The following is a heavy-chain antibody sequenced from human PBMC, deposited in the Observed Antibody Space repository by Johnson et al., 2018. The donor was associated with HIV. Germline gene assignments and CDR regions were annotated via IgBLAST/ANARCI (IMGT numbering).Heavy chain of an antibody. D-gene: IGHD3-22*01. J-gene: IGHJ3*02. V-gene: IGHV3-30*02. CDR1: GFTFSSYG. Sequence: QVQLVESGGGVVQPGGSLRLSCAASGFTFSSYGMHWVRQAPGKGLEWVAFIRYDGSNKYYADSVKGRFTISRDNSKNTLYLQMNSLRAEDTAVDYCARDYYDMPWGYDALDIWGQGTMVTVSS. CDR3: ARDYYDMPWGYDALDI. CDR2: IRYDGSNK.